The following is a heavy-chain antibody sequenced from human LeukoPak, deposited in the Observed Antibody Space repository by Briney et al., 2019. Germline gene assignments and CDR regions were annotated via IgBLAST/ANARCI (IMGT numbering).Heavy chain of an antibody. Sequence: PSETLSLTCAVYSSSFSGYHWNWIRQAPGKGLEWIGEIDHSGNTNYNPSLKSRVNISVDSSKNQFSLKLSSVTAADTAVFYCAGRYLYYYYYYMDVWGKGTTVTVSS. CDR2: IDHSGNT. V-gene: IGHV4-34*01. D-gene: IGHD2-2*02. CDR1: SSSFSGYH. CDR3: AGRYLYYYYYYMDV. J-gene: IGHJ6*03.